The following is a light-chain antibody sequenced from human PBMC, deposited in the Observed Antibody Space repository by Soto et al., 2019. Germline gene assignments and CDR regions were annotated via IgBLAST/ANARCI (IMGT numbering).Light chain of an antibody. J-gene: IGLJ1*01. Sequence: QSALTQPASVSGSAGQSITISCTGSNSNVGGYDYVSWYQQHPGTAPKVMIYEVRYRPSGVSNRFSGSKSGNTASLTIFGLQAEDEADYYCSSYTSSGTYVFGTGTKVTVL. CDR3: SSYTSSGTYV. CDR2: EVR. V-gene: IGLV2-14*01. CDR1: NSNVGGYDY.